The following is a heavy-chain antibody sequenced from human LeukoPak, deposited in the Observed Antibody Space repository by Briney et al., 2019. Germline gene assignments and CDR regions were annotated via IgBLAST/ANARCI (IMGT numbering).Heavy chain of an antibody. Sequence: ASVKVSCKASGGTFSSYAISWVRQAPGQGLEWMGRIIPIFGIANYAQKFQGRVTITADKSTSTAYMELSSLRSEDTAVHYCAREAIRDGYQTDYWGQGTLVTVSS. V-gene: IGHV1-69*04. D-gene: IGHD5-24*01. CDR3: AREAIRDGYQTDY. CDR1: GGTFSSYA. J-gene: IGHJ4*02. CDR2: IIPIFGIA.